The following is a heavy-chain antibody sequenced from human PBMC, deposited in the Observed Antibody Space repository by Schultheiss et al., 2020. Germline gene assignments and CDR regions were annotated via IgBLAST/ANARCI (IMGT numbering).Heavy chain of an antibody. J-gene: IGHJ4*02. CDR1: GGSISSSSYY. V-gene: IGHV4-39*01. CDR3: ARLSGTYVRDCDY. Sequence: ETLSLTCTVSGGSISSSSYYWVWIRQPPGKGLEWIGSIYYSGSTYYNPSLKSRVTISVDTSKNQFSLKLTSVTAADTAVYYCARLSGTYVRDCDYWGQGTRVTVSS. D-gene: IGHD1-26*01. CDR2: IYYSGST.